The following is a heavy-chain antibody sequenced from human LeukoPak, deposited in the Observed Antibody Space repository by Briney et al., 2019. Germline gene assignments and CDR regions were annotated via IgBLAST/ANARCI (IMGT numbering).Heavy chain of an antibody. Sequence: SETLSLTCTVSGGSISSYYWSWIRQPPGKGLEWVGYIYYSGSTNYNPSLKSRVTISVDTSKNQFSLKLCSVIAADTAVYYCARLGYCSSTSCLPFDPWGQGTLVTVSS. CDR3: ARLGYCSSTSCLPFDP. V-gene: IGHV4-59*01. D-gene: IGHD2-2*01. J-gene: IGHJ5*02. CDR1: GGSISSYY. CDR2: IYYSGST.